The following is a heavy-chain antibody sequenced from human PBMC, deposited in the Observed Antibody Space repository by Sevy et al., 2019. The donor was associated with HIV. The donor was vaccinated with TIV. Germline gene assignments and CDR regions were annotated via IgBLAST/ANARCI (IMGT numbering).Heavy chain of an antibody. CDR1: GFTFSSAW. Sequence: GGSLRLSCTASGFTFSSAWMSWVRQAPGKGLEWVGRIKSEFDGGAIDYAGPVKGRFTISRKDSKNTVYLQMNSLKTEDTAVYYCITDPAYRGYDEEVINYYFYGMDVWGQGTTVTVSS. D-gene: IGHD5-12*01. CDR2: IKSEFDGGAI. J-gene: IGHJ6*02. V-gene: IGHV3-15*01. CDR3: ITDPAYRGYDEEVINYYFYGMDV.